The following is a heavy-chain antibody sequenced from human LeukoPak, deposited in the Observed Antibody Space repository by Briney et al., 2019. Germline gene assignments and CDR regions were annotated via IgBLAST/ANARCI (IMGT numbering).Heavy chain of an antibody. CDR2: IRYEGSNK. D-gene: IGHD6-19*01. CDR1: GFTFSSYG. Sequence: GGSLRLSCAASGFTFSSYGMHWVRQAPGKGLEWVAFIRYEGSNKYYADSVKGRFTISRDNSKNTLYLQMNSLRAEDTAVYYCAKDLFQYSSGWYGLDYWGQGTLVTVSS. V-gene: IGHV3-30*02. CDR3: AKDLFQYSSGWYGLDY. J-gene: IGHJ4*02.